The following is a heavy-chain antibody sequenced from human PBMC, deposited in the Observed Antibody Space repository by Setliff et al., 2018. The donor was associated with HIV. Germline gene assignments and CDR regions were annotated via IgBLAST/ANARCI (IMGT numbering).Heavy chain of an antibody. CDR1: GGSLSSSSYY. V-gene: IGHV4-39*01. Sequence: SETLSLTCTVSGGSLSSSSYYWGWIRQPPGKGLEWIGSIYYSGSTYYNPSLKSRVTISVDTSKNQFSLKLSSVTAADTAVYYCAVTYSSSWYRLNWFDPWGQGTLVTVS. D-gene: IGHD6-13*01. J-gene: IGHJ5*02. CDR3: AVTYSSSWYRLNWFDP. CDR2: IYYSGST.